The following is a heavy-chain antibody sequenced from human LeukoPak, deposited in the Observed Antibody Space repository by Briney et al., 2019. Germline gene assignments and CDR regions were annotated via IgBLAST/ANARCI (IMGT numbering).Heavy chain of an antibody. D-gene: IGHD2-15*01. J-gene: IGHJ4*02. V-gene: IGHV3-21*04. CDR1: GFTFSSYS. CDR3: AKDAGVVGLYYFDY. CDR2: ISSSSSYI. Sequence: GGSLRPSCAASGFTFSSYSMNWVRQAPGKGLEWVSSISSSSSYIYYADSVKGRFTISRDNAKNSLYLQMNSLRAEDTALYYCAKDAGVVGLYYFDYWGQGTLVTVSS.